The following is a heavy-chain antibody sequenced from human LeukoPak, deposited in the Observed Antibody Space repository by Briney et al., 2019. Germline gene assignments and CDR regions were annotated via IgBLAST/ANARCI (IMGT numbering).Heavy chain of an antibody. CDR2: INPNSGGT. D-gene: IGHD3-10*01. CDR3: ARLRGNTMVEY. J-gene: IGHJ4*02. CDR1: GFTFTGYY. V-gene: IGHV1-2*02. Sequence: ASVKVSCKASGFTFTGYYMHWVRQAPGQGLEWMGWINPNSGGTNYAQKFQGRVTMTRDTSITTAYMELTSLRSDDTAVYYCARLRGNTMVEYWGQGTLVTVSS.